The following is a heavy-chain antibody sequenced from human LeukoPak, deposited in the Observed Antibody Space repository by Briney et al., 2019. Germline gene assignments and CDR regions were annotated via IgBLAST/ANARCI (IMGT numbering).Heavy chain of an antibody. D-gene: IGHD2-15*01. CDR1: GFTFSSYS. Sequence: GGSLRLSCAASGFTFSSYSMNWVRQAPGKGLEWVSSISSSSYIYYADSVKGRFTISRDNAKNSLYLQMNSLRAEDTAVYYCARSLTYCSGGSCYVPFGYWGQGTLVTVSS. CDR3: ARSLTYCSGGSCYVPFGY. CDR2: ISSSSYI. J-gene: IGHJ4*02. V-gene: IGHV3-21*01.